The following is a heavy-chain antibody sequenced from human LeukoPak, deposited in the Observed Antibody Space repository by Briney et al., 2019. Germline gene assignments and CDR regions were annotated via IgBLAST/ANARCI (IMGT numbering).Heavy chain of an antibody. CDR2: IGDSGGIT. CDR3: AKVRRITNGGYFDY. D-gene: IGHD2-8*01. CDR1: GFTFSDFA. V-gene: IGHV3-23*01. Sequence: GGSLRLSCAVSGFTFSDFAMSWVRQAPGKGLEWVSTIGDSGGITYYADSVKGRFIISRDNSKNTLDLQMNSLRAEDTAVYYCAKVRRITNGGYFDYWGQGTLVTVSS. J-gene: IGHJ4*02.